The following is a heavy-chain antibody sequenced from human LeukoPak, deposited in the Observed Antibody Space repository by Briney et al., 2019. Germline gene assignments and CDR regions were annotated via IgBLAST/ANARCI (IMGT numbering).Heavy chain of an antibody. CDR3: TRDQGASNS. CDR1: VDSVSRNSAT. CDR2: TYYRSKWFN. V-gene: IGHV6-1*01. D-gene: IGHD2-8*01. Sequence: SQTLSLTCAISVDSVSRNSATSNWIKQSPSSGLKWLGRTYYRSKWFNDYALSVKSRITINPDTSKNQFSLQLNSVTPEDTAVYYCTRDQGASNSWGQGTLVTVSS. J-gene: IGHJ5*02.